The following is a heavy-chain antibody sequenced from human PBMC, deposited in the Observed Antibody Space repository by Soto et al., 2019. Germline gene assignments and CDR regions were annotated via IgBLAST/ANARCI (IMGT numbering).Heavy chain of an antibody. V-gene: IGHV3-30*18. CDR2: IAYDGSKN. CDR3: AKDGGSYSDY. CDR1: GFTFSSDG. J-gene: IGHJ4*02. Sequence: GGSLRLSSAAFGFTFSSDGMHWVRQAPGKGLEWVAVIAYDGSKNYYTDSVKGRFTISRDNSKNTLFLEMNSLRAEDTAVYYCAKDGGSYSDYWGQGTLVTVSS. D-gene: IGHD1-26*01.